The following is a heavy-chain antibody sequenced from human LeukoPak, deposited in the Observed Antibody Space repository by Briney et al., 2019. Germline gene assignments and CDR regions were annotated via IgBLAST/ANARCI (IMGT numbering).Heavy chain of an antibody. V-gene: IGHV3-23*01. CDR3: AKDPEIVVVITGWFDP. CDR1: GFTFSSYA. CDR2: ISGSGGST. D-gene: IGHD3-22*01. J-gene: IGHJ5*02. Sequence: GGSLRLSCAASGFTFSSYAMSWVRQAPGKGLEWVSAISGSGGSTYYADSVKGRFTISRDNSKNTLYLQMNSLRAEDTAVYYCAKDPEIVVVITGWFDPWGQGTLVTVS.